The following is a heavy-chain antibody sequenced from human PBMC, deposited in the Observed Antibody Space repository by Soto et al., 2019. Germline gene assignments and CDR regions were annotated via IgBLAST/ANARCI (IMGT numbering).Heavy chain of an antibody. CDR1: GGSISSGGYY. J-gene: IGHJ6*02. CDR3: ARDQGPDNYDILTPLYGMDV. V-gene: IGHV4-31*03. CDR2: IYYSGST. Sequence: QVQLQESGPGLVKPSQTLSLTCTVSGGSISSGGYYWSWIRQHPGKGLEWIGYIYYSGSTYYNPSLKSRVTISVATSKNQFSLKLSSVTAADTAVYYCARDQGPDNYDILTPLYGMDVWGQGTTVTVSS. D-gene: IGHD3-9*01.